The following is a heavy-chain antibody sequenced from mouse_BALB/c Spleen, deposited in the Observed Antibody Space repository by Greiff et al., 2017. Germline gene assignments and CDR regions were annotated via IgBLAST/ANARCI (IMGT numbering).Heavy chain of an antibody. V-gene: IGHV1S56*01. D-gene: IGHD2-10*01. CDR1: GYTFTSYY. Sequence: QVQLQQSGPELVKPGASVRISCKASGYTFTSYYIHWVKQRPGQGLEWIGWIYPGNVNTKYNEKFKGKATLTADKSSSTAYMQLSSLTSEDSAVYFCARSAYDGNWDAMDYWGQGTSVTVAS. CDR3: ARSAYDGNWDAMDY. CDR2: IYPGNVNT. J-gene: IGHJ4*01.